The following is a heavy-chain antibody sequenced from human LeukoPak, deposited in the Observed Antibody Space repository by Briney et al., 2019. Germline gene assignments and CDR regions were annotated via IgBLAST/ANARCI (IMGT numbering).Heavy chain of an antibody. CDR1: GGSFSSYD. J-gene: IGHJ4*02. V-gene: IGHV4-59*01. CDR3: ARGRLARSPYFDY. Sequence: TPSETLSLTCTASGGSFSSYDWSWIRQPPGKGLEWIGYIYYSGSTDYNPSLKSRVTISVETSKNQFSLNLSSVTAADTAVYYCARGRLARSPYFDYWDQGTLVTVSS. D-gene: IGHD6-19*01. CDR2: IYYSGST.